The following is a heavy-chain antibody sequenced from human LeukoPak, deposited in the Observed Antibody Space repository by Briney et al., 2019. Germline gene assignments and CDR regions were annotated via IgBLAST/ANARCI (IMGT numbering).Heavy chain of an antibody. CDR1: GGSISNYY. CDR2: IYTSGST. V-gene: IGHV4-4*07. Sequence: SETLSLTCSVSGGSISNYYWSWIRQPAGKGLEWIGRIYTSGSTKYNPSLKSRVTMSLDKSKNQFSLKLSSVTAADTAAYYCARGTSSGLNDYWGQGTLVTVSS. D-gene: IGHD6-19*01. J-gene: IGHJ4*02. CDR3: ARGTSSGLNDY.